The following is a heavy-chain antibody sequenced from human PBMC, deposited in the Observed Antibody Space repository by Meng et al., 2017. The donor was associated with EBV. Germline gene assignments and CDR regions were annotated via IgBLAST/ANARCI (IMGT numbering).Heavy chain of an antibody. Sequence: GQLVRSGAGVRKPGSWVKVPCKTSGDPFRNYAISWVRQAPGKGLEWLGGFLPTLGAPNYAQKFHGRVSITADESTSTHYMDLSSLRSEDTAVYYCASESGRGYTPDYWGQGTLVTVSS. D-gene: IGHD3-10*01. J-gene: IGHJ4*02. CDR2: FLPTLGAP. CDR1: GDPFRNYA. CDR3: ASESGRGYTPDY. V-gene: IGHV1-69*01.